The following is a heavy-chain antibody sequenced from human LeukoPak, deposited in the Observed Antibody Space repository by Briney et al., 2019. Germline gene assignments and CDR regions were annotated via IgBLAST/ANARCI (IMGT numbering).Heavy chain of an antibody. CDR1: GGSISSYY. J-gene: IGHJ4*02. D-gene: IGHD5-24*01. CDR3: ARVKDGYSSLSGFDY. V-gene: IGHV4-4*07. Sequence: PSETLSLTCTVSGGSISSYYWYWIRQPAGKGLEWIGRIYTSGSTNYNPSLKSRVAMSLDTSKKQFSLKLSSVTAADTAVYYCARVKDGYSSLSGFDYWGPGTLATVSS. CDR2: IYTSGST.